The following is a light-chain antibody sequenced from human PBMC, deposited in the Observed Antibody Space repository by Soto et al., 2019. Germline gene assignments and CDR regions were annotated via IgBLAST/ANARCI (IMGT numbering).Light chain of an antibody. V-gene: IGKV1-5*01. Sequence: DIQMTQSPSTLSASVGDRVTITCRASQSISSWLAWYPQKPGKAPKLLIYDASSLESGDPSRFSGSGSGTEFTLTISSLQPDDFASYYCQQYNIHSTFGQGTKVDIK. CDR2: DAS. CDR3: QQYNIHST. J-gene: IGKJ1*01. CDR1: QSISSW.